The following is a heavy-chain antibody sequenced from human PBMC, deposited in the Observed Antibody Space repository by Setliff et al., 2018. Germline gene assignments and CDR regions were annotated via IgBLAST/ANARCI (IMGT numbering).Heavy chain of an antibody. CDR3: ARSAANGGHDPFDI. CDR1: GFTFSSYW. V-gene: IGHV3-7*01. CDR2: IKQDGSDK. D-gene: IGHD6-25*01. Sequence: PGGSLRLSCAASGFTFSSYWMSWVRQAPGKGLEWVANIKQDGSDKYYVDSVKGRFTISRDNAKNSLYLQMNGLRADDTAVYYCARSAANGGHDPFDIWGQGTMVTVSS. J-gene: IGHJ3*02.